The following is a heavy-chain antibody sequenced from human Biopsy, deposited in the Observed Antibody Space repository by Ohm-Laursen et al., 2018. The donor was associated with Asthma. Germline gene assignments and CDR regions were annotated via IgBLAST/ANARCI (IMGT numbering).Heavy chain of an antibody. CDR2: IKHDGSEK. CDR3: ARDVGINADPGHWSFNL. CDR1: GFTFGDYW. J-gene: IGHJ2*01. D-gene: IGHD1-14*01. Sequence: SLRLSCTASGFTFGDYWMGWVRQVPGKGLEWVANIKHDGSEKNHVDSLKGRFTISRDNAKNSLYLQMNSLRAEDTAVYYCARDVGINADPGHWSFNLWGRGTQVTVSS. V-gene: IGHV3-7*01.